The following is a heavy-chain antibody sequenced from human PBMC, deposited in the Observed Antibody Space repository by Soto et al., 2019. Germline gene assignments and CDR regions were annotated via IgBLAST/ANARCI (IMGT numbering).Heavy chain of an antibody. CDR3: ARKGVARPINY. J-gene: IGHJ4*02. V-gene: IGHV4-34*01. CDR1: GGSFSGYY. Sequence: SETLSLTCAVYGGSFSGYYWSWIRQPPGKGLEWIGEINRSGSTSYNPSLKSRVTISVDTSKNQFSLKLSSVTAADTAVYYCARKGVARPINYWGQGTLVTVSS. D-gene: IGHD6-6*01. CDR2: INRSGST.